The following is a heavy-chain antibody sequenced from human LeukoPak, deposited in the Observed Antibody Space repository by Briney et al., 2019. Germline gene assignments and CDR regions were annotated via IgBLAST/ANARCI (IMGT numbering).Heavy chain of an antibody. CDR3: ARDRRYCSSTSCYTTVGYYYGMDV. D-gene: IGHD2-2*02. CDR2: IYYSGST. Sequence: SETLSLTCTVSGGSISSGGYYWSWIRQHPGKGLEWIGYIYYSGSTYYNPSLKSRVAISVDTSKNQFSLKLSSVTAADTAVYYCARDRRYCSSTSCYTTVGYYYGMDVWGQGTTVTVSS. CDR1: GGSISSGGYY. J-gene: IGHJ6*02. V-gene: IGHV4-31*03.